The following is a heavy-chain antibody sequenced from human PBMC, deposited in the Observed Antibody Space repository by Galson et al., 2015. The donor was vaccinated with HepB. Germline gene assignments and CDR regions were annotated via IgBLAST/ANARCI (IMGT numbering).Heavy chain of an antibody. CDR2: ISGSGGIT. CDR3: ARGDGGDH. CDR1: GFTFSTYA. D-gene: IGHD5-24*01. J-gene: IGHJ4*02. Sequence: SLRLSCAASGFTFSTYAMTWVRQAPGKGLEWVSVISGSGGITYYADSVKGRFTISRDNAKNALYLQMNSLRAEDTALYHCARGDGGDHWGQGTLVTVSS. V-gene: IGHV3-23*01.